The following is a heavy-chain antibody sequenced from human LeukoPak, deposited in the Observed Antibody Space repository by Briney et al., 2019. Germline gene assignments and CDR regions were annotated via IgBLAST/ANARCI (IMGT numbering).Heavy chain of an antibody. CDR1: GFTFDDFT. D-gene: IGHD3-10*01. CDR3: AKGDRALYYGFASFDY. CDR2: ISWDGGSR. V-gene: IGHV3-43*01. Sequence: GGSLRLSCAASGFTFDDFTMHWVRQAPGKGLEWVSLISWDGGSRYYADSVKGRFTISRDNSKNTLYLQLNSLRAEDTALYYCAKGDRALYYGFASFDYWGQGTLVTVSS. J-gene: IGHJ4*02.